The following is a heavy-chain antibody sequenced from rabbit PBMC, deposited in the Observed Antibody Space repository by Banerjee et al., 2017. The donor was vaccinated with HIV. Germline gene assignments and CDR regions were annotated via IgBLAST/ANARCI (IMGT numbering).Heavy chain of an antibody. CDR1: GFSFNSSYY. J-gene: IGHJ4*01. V-gene: IGHV1S40*01. CDR3: ARDWGITGYAYATYYFNL. Sequence: SLAESGGDLVKPGASLKLTCTASGFSFNSSYYMGWVRQAPGKGLEWVACIYAGGSDNTYYASWAKGRFTISKTSSTTVTLQMASLTAADTATYFCARDWGITGYAYATYYFNLWGQGTLVTVS. D-gene: IGHD6-1*01. CDR2: IYAGGSDNT.